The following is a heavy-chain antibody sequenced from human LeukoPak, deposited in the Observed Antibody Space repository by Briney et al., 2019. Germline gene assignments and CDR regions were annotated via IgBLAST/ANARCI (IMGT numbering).Heavy chain of an antibody. D-gene: IGHD5-12*01. J-gene: IGHJ4*02. Sequence: GRSLRLSCAASGFTISSYGMHWVRQAPGKGLEWVAVIWYDGSNKYYADSVKGRFTISRDNSKNTLYLQMNSLRAEDTAVYYCAKDDSGYDSGITDYWGQGTLVTVSS. CDR2: IWYDGSNK. V-gene: IGHV3-33*06. CDR1: GFTISSYG. CDR3: AKDDSGYDSGITDY.